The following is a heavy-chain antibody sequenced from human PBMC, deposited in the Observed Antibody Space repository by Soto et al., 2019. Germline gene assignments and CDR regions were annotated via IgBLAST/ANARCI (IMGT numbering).Heavy chain of an antibody. Sequence: SETLSLTCTVSGGSISNYYWTWIRQPPGKGLEWIGYIYYSGSTNYNPSLRSRVTISVDTSKTQFSLKLGSVTAADTAVYYCAGTTSYRSPSNYYYYYMDVWGKGTTVTVSS. J-gene: IGHJ6*03. CDR2: IYYSGST. CDR3: AGTTSYRSPSNYYYYYMDV. D-gene: IGHD2-2*02. V-gene: IGHV4-59*08. CDR1: GGSISNYY.